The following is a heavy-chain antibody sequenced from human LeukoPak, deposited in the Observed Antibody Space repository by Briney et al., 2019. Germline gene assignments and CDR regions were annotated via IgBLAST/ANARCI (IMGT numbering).Heavy chain of an antibody. V-gene: IGHV4-59*12. J-gene: IGHJ4*02. CDR1: GGSISSYY. D-gene: IGHD3-22*01. Sequence: MPSETLSLTCTVSGGSISSYYWSWIRQPPGKGLEWIGYIYYSGSTNYNPSPKSRVTISVDTSKNQFSLKLSSVTAADTAVYYCAREELGFYYDSSGYWKFWGQGTLVTVSS. CDR3: AREELGFYYDSSGYWKF. CDR2: IYYSGST.